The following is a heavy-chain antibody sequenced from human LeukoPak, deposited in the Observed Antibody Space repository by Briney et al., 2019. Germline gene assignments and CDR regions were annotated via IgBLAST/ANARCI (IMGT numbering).Heavy chain of an antibody. CDR3: ARWGRDLDAFDI. CDR2: IYSGGST. Sequence: GGSLRLSCAASGFTVSSNYVSWVRQAPGKGLEWVSVIYSGGSTYYADSVKGRFTISRDNSKNTLYLQMNSLRAEDTAVYYCARWGRDLDAFDIWGQGTMVTVSS. D-gene: IGHD3-16*01. J-gene: IGHJ3*02. CDR1: GFTVSSNY. V-gene: IGHV3-66*01.